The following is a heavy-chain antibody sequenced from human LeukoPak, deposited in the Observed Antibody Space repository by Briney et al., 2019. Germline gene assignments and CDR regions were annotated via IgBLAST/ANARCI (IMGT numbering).Heavy chain of an antibody. V-gene: IGHV6-1*01. Sequence: SQTLSLTCPISGHSLSTNPATWNWIMQSPSRGREWLGRTSYRSEWSNDSAVFVQSRITITPDTTTYQFSLQLNSVTPENTAVYYCARVTSGVFGFWGQGTLVTVSS. CDR1: GHSLSTNPAT. CDR3: ARVTSGVFGF. CDR2: TSYRSEWSN. D-gene: IGHD2-15*01. J-gene: IGHJ4*02.